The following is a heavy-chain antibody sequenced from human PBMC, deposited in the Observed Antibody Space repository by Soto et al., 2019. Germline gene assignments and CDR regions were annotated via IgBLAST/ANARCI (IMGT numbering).Heavy chain of an antibody. CDR3: ARVLVVVPDAMEVYGMDV. CDR2: ISSSSSYI. D-gene: IGHD2-2*01. V-gene: IGHV3-21*01. CDR1: GFTFSSYS. J-gene: IGHJ6*02. Sequence: EVQLVESGGGLVKPGGSLRLSCAASGFTFSSYSMNWVRQAPGKGLEWVSSISSSSSYIYYADSVKGRFTISRDNAKNSLYLQMNSLRAEDTAVYYCARVLVVVPDAMEVYGMDVWGQGTTVTVSS.